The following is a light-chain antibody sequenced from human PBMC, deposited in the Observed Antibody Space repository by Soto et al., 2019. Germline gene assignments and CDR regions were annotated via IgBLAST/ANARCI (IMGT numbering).Light chain of an antibody. CDR2: WAS. Sequence: DVQMTQSPSTLSASIGDRVTITCRASESIRTWLAWYQHKPGKAPKLLIYWASTRESGVPDRFSGSGSGTDFTLTISSLQAEDVAVYYCQQYYSTPITFGQGTRLEI. J-gene: IGKJ5*01. CDR1: ESIRTW. CDR3: QQYYSTPIT. V-gene: IGKV1-5*03.